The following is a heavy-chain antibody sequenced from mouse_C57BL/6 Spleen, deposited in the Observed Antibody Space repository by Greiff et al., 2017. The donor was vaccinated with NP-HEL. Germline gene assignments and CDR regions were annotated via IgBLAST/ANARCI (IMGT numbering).Heavy chain of an antibody. CDR2: ISSGGSYT. CDR1: GFTFSSYG. J-gene: IGHJ2*01. Sequence: EVQRWESGGDLVKPGGSLKLSCAASGFTFSSYGMSWVRQTPDKRLEWVATISSGGSYTYYPDSVQGRFTISRDNAKNTLYLQMSSLKSEDTAMYYCARGVFPGYYFDYWGQGTTLTVSS. CDR3: ARGVFPGYYFDY. V-gene: IGHV5-6*01.